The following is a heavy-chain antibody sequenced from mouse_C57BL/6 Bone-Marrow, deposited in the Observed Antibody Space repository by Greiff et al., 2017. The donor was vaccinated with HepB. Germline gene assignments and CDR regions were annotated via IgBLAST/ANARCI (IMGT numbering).Heavy chain of an antibody. J-gene: IGHJ4*01. D-gene: IGHD2-1*01. Sequence: EVQLQQSGPELVKPGASVKIPCKASGYTFTDYNMDWVKQSHGKSLEWIGDINPNNGGTIYNQKFKGKATLTVDKSSSTAYMELRSLTSEDTAVYYCARWPYGNTSRDAMDYWGQGTSVTVSS. V-gene: IGHV1-18*01. CDR3: ARWPYGNTSRDAMDY. CDR2: INPNNGGT. CDR1: GYTFTDYN.